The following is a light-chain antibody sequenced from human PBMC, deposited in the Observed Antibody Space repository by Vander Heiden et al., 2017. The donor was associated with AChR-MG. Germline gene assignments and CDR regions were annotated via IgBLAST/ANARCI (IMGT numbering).Light chain of an antibody. CDR2: DAS. CDR1: QSVSSY. Sequence: EIVLTQSTATLSLSPGERATLSCRASQSVSSYLAWYQQKPVQAPRLLLFDASIRATGIPARFSGSGSGTDFTLTSSSLEPEDFAVYYCQQRSNWLTFGGGTKVEIK. V-gene: IGKV3-11*01. J-gene: IGKJ4*01. CDR3: QQRSNWLT.